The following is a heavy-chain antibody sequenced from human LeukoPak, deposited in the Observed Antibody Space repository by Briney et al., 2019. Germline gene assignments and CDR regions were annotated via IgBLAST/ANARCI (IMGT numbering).Heavy chain of an antibody. V-gene: IGHV4-34*01. CDR1: GGSFSGYY. J-gene: IGHJ3*02. D-gene: IGHD3-22*01. CDR2: INHSGST. CDR3: ARAGGYYDSSGYYSFDAFDI. Sequence: SETLSLTCAVSGGSFSGYYWSWIRQPPGKGLEWIGEINHSGSTNYNPSLKSRVTISVDTSKNQFSLKLSSVTAADTAVYYCARAGGYYDSSGYYSFDAFDIWGQGTMVTVSS.